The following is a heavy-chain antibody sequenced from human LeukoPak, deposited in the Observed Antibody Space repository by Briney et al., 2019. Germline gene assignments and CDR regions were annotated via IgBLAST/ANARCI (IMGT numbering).Heavy chain of an antibody. CDR2: MNPNSGNT. J-gene: IGHJ4*02. D-gene: IGHD6-13*01. CDR3: ARGGNVAAAGTWDY. CDR1: GYTFTSYD. V-gene: IGHV1-8*02. Sequence: VKVSCKASGYTFTSYDINWLRQATGQGLEWMGWMNPNSGNTGYAQKFQGRVTMTRDTSTSTVYMELSSLRSEDTAVYYCARGGNVAAAGTWDYWGQGTLVTVSS.